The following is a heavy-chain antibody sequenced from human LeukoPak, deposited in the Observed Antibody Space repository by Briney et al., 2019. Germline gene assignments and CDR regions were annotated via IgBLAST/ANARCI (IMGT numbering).Heavy chain of an antibody. CDR3: ASRDGSYGY. Sequence: GGSLRLSCAASGFTFEDYGMSWVRQGPGKGLEWVSAIDRNGDSTGYADSVKGRFTISRDNAKNSLYLQMNSLRDEDTAVYYCASRDGSYGYWGQGTLVTVSS. CDR2: IDRNGDST. D-gene: IGHD1-26*01. V-gene: IGHV3-20*04. CDR1: GFTFEDYG. J-gene: IGHJ4*02.